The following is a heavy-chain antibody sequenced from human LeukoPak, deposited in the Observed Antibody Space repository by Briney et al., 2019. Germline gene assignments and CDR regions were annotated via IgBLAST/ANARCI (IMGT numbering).Heavy chain of an antibody. J-gene: IGHJ6*03. CDR3: ARGYYYYYMDV. V-gene: IGHV4-34*01. Sequence: SETLSFTCAVYGVSFSGYYWSWIRQPPGKGLEWIGEINHSGSTNYKPSLKSRVTISVDTSKNQFSLQLSSVTAADTAVYYCARGYYYYYMDVWGKGTTVTVSS. CDR1: GVSFSGYY. CDR2: INHSGST.